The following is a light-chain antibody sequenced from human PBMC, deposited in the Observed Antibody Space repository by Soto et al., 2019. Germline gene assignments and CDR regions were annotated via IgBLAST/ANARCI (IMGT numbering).Light chain of an antibody. CDR3: QQYGSSPPTWT. J-gene: IGKJ1*01. Sequence: EIVLTQSPGTLSLSPGERATLSCRASQSVSSKFLAWYQQKPGQAPRLLIYRATSRATGIPDRFSGSGSEIDFTLTITRLEPEDFAVYYCQQYGSSPPTWTCGQGTKVEI. V-gene: IGKV3-20*01. CDR1: QSVSSKF. CDR2: RAT.